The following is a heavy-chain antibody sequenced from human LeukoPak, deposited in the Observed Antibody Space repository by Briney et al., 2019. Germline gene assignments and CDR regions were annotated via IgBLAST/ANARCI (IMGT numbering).Heavy chain of an antibody. D-gene: IGHD3-10*01. CDR2: ISAYNGNT. Sequence: ASVKVSCKASGYTFTSYGISWVRQAPGQGLEWMGWISAYNGNTNYAQKLQGRVTMTTDTSTSTAYMELRSLRSDDTAVYYDARCIKAASGESYDYWGQGTLVTVSS. J-gene: IGHJ4*02. CDR1: GYTFTSYG. CDR3: ARCIKAASGESYDY. V-gene: IGHV1-18*01.